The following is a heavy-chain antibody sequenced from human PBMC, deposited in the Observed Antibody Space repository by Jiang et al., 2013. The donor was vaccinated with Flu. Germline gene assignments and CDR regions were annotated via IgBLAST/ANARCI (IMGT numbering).Heavy chain of an antibody. V-gene: IGHV1-69*04. Sequence: SGAEVKKPGSSVKVSCKASGGTFSSYTISWVRQAPGQGLEWMGRIIPILGIANYAQKFQGRVTITADKSTSTAYMELSSLRSEDTAVYYCARKGVNSGSYDDYWGQGTLVTVSS. CDR2: IIPILGIA. J-gene: IGHJ4*02. CDR1: GGTFSSYT. CDR3: ARKGVNSGSYDDY. D-gene: IGHD1-26*01.